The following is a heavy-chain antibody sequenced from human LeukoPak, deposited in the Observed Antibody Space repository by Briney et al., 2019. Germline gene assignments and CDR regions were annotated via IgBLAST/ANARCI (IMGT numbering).Heavy chain of an antibody. CDR1: GGSISSSSYY. CDR2: IYYSGST. Sequence: PSETLSLTCTVSGGSISSSSYYWGWIRQPPGKGLEWIGSIYYSGSTYYNPSLKSRVTISVDTSKNQFSLKLSSVTAADTAVYYCARTAAAVHAFDIWGQGTMVTVSS. D-gene: IGHD6-13*01. V-gene: IGHV4-39*07. CDR3: ARTAAAVHAFDI. J-gene: IGHJ3*02.